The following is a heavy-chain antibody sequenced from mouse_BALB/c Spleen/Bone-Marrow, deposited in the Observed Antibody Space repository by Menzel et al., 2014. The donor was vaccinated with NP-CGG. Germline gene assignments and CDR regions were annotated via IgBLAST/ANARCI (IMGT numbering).Heavy chain of an antibody. J-gene: IGHJ2*01. CDR2: INPSNGRT. V-gene: IGHV1S81*02. CDR1: GYTFTSYW. CDR3: ARWLLYY. D-gene: IGHD2-12*01. Sequence: VKLMESGAELVKPGASVKLSCKASGYTFTSYWMHWVKQRPGQGLEWIGEINPSNGRTNYNEKFKTKATLTVDKSSSTAYMQLSSLTSKDSAVYYCARWLLYYWGQGTTLTVSS.